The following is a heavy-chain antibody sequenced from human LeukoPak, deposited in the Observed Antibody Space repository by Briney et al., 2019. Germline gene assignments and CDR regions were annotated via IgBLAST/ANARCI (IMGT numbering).Heavy chain of an antibody. V-gene: IGHV3-30*18. J-gene: IGHJ4*02. D-gene: IGHD3-22*01. CDR2: ISASGGTA. CDR3: ANTPHYYDSSGYYDADFDY. Sequence: GGSLRLSCAASGFTFSSSGMHWVRQAPGKGLDWVAVISASGGTAYFADSVKGRFTISRDNSKNTLYLQMNSLRAEDTAVYYCANTPHYYDSSGYYDADFDYWGQGTLVTVSS. CDR1: GFTFSSSG.